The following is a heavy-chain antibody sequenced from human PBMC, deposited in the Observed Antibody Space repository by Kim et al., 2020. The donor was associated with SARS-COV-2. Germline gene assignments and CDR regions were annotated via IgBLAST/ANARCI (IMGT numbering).Heavy chain of an antibody. CDR1: GFTFSSYS. D-gene: IGHD6-13*01. V-gene: IGHV3-64D*09. Sequence: GGSLRLSCSASGFTFSSYSMHWVRQAPGKGLQYVSAIRSNGGNTYYADSVKGRFTISRDNSKNTLYLQMSSLRAEDTAVYYCVKEEVSSSSWDGYWGQGTLVTVSS. J-gene: IGHJ4*02. CDR2: IRSNGGNT. CDR3: VKEEVSSSSWDGY.